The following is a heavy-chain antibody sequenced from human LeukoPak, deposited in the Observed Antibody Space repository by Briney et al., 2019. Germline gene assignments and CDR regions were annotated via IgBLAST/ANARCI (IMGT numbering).Heavy chain of an antibody. V-gene: IGHV4-59*01. D-gene: IGHD6-19*01. J-gene: IGHJ5*02. CDR1: GGSFSGYY. Sequence: SETLSLTCAVYGGSFSGYYWSWIRQPPGKGLEWIGYIYYSGSTNYNPSLKSRVTISVDTSKNQFSLKLSSVTAADTAVYYCARESAVAGTDPWGQGTLVTVSS. CDR3: ARESAVAGTDP. CDR2: IYYSGST.